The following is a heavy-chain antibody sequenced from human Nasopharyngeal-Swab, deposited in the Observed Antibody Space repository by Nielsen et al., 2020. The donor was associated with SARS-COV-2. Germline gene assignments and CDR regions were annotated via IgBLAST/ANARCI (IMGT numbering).Heavy chain of an antibody. D-gene: IGHD3-10*01. V-gene: IGHV4-39*07. Sequence: RQAPGKGLEWIGSIYYSGSTYYNPSLKSRVTISVDTSKNQFSLKLSSGTAADTAVYYCARERGRGGIWNYYYYYMDVWGKGTTVTVSS. CDR3: ARERGRGGIWNYYYYYMDV. CDR2: IYYSGST. J-gene: IGHJ6*03.